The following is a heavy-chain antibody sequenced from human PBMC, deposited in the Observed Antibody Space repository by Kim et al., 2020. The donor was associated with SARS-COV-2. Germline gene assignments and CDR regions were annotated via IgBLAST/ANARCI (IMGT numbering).Heavy chain of an antibody. CDR1: GYRFTSYW. D-gene: IGHD3-22*01. Sequence: GESLKISCKGSGYRFTSYWIGWVRQMPGKGLEWMGIIYPGDSDTRYSPSFQGQVTISADKSISTAYLQWSSLKASDTAMYYCAGTSYYYDSSGYGWFDPWGQGTLVTVSS. CDR2: IYPGDSDT. V-gene: IGHV5-51*01. J-gene: IGHJ5*02. CDR3: AGTSYYYDSSGYGWFDP.